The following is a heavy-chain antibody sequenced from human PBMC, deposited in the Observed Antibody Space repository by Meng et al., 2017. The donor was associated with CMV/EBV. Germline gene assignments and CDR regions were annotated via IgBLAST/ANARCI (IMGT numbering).Heavy chain of an antibody. Sequence: SVKVSCKASGGTFSSYAISWVRQAPGQGLEWMGWIIPIFGTANYAQKFQGRVTLTTDESTSTAYMELSSLRSEDTAVYYCARGRRWGSAAGTYMYYYYGMDVWGQGTTVTVSS. V-gene: IGHV1-69*05. CDR1: GGTFSSYA. J-gene: IGHJ6*02. CDR2: IIPIFGTA. CDR3: ARGRRWGSAAGTYMYYYYGMDV. D-gene: IGHD6-13*01.